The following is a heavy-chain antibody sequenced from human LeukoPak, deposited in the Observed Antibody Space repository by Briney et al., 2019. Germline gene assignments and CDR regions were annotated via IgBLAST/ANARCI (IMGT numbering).Heavy chain of an antibody. D-gene: IGHD5-18*01. CDR2: INHSGST. CDR3: AGSSGYSYGYFDY. V-gene: IGHV4-34*01. J-gene: IGHJ4*02. Sequence: SETLFLTCAVYGGSFSGYYWSWIRQPPGKGLEWIGEINHSGSTNYNPSLKSRVTISVDTSKNQFSLKLSSVTAADTAVYYCAGSSGYSYGYFDYWGQGTLVTVSS. CDR1: GGSFSGYY.